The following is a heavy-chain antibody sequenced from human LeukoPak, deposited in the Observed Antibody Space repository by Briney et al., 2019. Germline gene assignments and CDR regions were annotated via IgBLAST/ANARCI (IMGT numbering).Heavy chain of an antibody. V-gene: IGHV3-21*01. J-gene: IGHJ6*02. CDR2: ISSGSTYI. CDR3: AREADRFGMDV. CDR1: GFTFSSFG. Sequence: GGSLRLPCAASGFTFSSFGMNWVRQAPGKGLEWVSSISSGSTYIYYADSVKGRFTISRDNAKNSLYLQMHSLRAEDTAVYYCAREADRFGMDVWGQGTTVTVSS.